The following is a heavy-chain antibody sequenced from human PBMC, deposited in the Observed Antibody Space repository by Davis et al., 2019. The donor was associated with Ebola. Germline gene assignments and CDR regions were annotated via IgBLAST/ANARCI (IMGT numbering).Heavy chain of an antibody. CDR3: ARPQPPYYDILTGYTTEGYFEY. V-gene: IGHV4-59*08. J-gene: IGHJ4*02. CDR1: GGSISSYY. Sequence: SETLSLTCTVSGGSISSYYWSWIRQPPGKGLEWIGYIYYSGSTNYNPSLKSRVTISVDTSKNPFALKLSSVTAADTAVYYCARPQPPYYDILTGYTTEGYFEYWGQGTLVTVSS. D-gene: IGHD3-9*01. CDR2: IYYSGST.